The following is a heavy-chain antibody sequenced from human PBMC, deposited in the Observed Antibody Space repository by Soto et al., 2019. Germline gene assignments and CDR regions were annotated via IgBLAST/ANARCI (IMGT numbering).Heavy chain of an antibody. CDR1: GYSFTSCA. CDR2: INTDSGTT. J-gene: IGHJ2*01. D-gene: IGHD6-25*01. Sequence: QVQVVQSGAEVKKPGASVRLSCKTSGYSFTSCAIHWVRQAPGQGFECMGWINTDSGTTKYSQKFQGRVTITRDASASTAYMELSSLSSEDTTIYYCVRDRAADWYLDLWGRGTLVTVSS. V-gene: IGHV1-3*04. CDR3: VRDRAADWYLDL.